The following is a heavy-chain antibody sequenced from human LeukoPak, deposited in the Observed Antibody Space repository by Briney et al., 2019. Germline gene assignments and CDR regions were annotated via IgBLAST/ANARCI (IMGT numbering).Heavy chain of an antibody. V-gene: IGHV4-34*01. J-gene: IGHJ3*02. CDR1: GGSFSGYY. CDR2: INHSGST. D-gene: IGHD3-22*01. Sequence: SETLSLTCAVYGGSFSGYYWSWIRQPPGKGLEWIGEINHSGSTNYNPSLKSRVTISVDTSKNQFSLRLSSVTAEDTAVYYCARCVGHYYDSSGSDGAFDIWGQGTMVTVSS. CDR3: ARCVGHYYDSSGSDGAFDI.